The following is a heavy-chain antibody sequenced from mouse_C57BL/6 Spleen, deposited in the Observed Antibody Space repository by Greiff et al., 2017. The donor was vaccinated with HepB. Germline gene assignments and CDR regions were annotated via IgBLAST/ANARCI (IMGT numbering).Heavy chain of an antibody. V-gene: IGHV1-76*01. CDR3: AREAYYSNYDAMDY. Sequence: VQLQQSGAELVRPGASVKLSCKASGYTFTDYYINWVKQRPGQGLEWIARIYPGSGNTYYNEKFKGKATLTAEKSSSTAYMQLSSLTSEDSAVYFCAREAYYSNYDAMDYWGQGTSVTVSS. CDR1: GYTFTDYY. CDR2: IYPGSGNT. J-gene: IGHJ4*01. D-gene: IGHD2-5*01.